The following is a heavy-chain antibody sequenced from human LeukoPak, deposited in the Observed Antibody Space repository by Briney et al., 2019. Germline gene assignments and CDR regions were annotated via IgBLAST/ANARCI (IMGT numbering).Heavy chain of an antibody. V-gene: IGHV1-46*01. D-gene: IGHD3-22*01. CDR3: ARDERYYDSSGYYYPLGY. CDR1: GYTFTSYG. CDR2: INPSGGST. J-gene: IGHJ4*02. Sequence: ASVKVSCKDSGYTFTSYGISWVRQAPGQGLEWMGIINPSGGSTSYAQEFQGRVTMTRDTSTSTVYMELSSLRSEDTAVYYCARDERYYDSSGYYYPLGYRGQGTLVTVSS.